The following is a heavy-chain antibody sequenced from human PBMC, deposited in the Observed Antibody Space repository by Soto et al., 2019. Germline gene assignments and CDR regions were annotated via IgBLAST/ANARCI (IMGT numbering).Heavy chain of an antibody. J-gene: IGHJ6*03. CDR3: ASGKSQMTQDRMGFYYYLDV. CDR1: GITFNNYT. Sequence: QIQLVQSGAEVEKPGSSVKISCTASGITFNNYTFSWVRRAPGQGLQWMGRVIPLLDASNYAEKFQDRVTITADRSTSTAYMELSGLKSEESAIYYCASGKSQMTQDRMGFYYYLDVWGKGTTITVSS. CDR2: VIPLLDAS. V-gene: IGHV1-69*08. D-gene: IGHD1-1*01.